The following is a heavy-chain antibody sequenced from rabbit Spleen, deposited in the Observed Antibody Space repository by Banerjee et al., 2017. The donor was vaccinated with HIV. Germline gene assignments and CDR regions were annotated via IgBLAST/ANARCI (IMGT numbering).Heavy chain of an antibody. J-gene: IGHJ4*01. V-gene: IGHV1S7*01. CDR1: GFTLSSYY. CDR3: ARDGTGGSYFAL. D-gene: IGHD8-1*01. CDR2: IDPVFGIT. Sequence: QLVESGGGLVQPGGSLKLSCTASGFTLSSYYMNWVRQAPGKGLEWIGYIDPVFGITAYANWVNGRFSISRENAQNTVFLQMTSLTAADTATYFCARDGTGGSYFALWGPGTLVTVS.